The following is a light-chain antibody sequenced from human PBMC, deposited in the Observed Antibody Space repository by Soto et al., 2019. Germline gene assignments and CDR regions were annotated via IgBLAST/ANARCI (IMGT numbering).Light chain of an antibody. CDR2: GAS. CDR3: QQYGRTSWT. V-gene: IGKV3-20*01. J-gene: IGKJ1*01. Sequence: EIVLTQSPGALSLSPGEGATLSCRASQSVSTNFFAWYQQKPGQAPRLLIYGASTRATGIPDRFSGSGSGTDFTLTIRSLEPEDFAVYYCQQYGRTSWTFGQGTKVDIK. CDR1: QSVSTNF.